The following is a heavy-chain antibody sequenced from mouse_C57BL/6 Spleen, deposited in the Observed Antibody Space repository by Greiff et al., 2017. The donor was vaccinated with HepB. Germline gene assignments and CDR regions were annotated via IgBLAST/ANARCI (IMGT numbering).Heavy chain of an antibody. CDR3: ARSGVYDGSSFDY. Sequence: VQLQESGPELVKPGASVKISCKASGYAFSSSWMNWVKQRPGKGLEWIGRIYPGDGDTNYNGKFKGKATLTADKSSSTAYMQLSSLTSEDSAVYFCARSGVYDGSSFDYWGQGTTLTVSS. J-gene: IGHJ2*01. CDR1: GYAFSSSW. V-gene: IGHV1-82*01. CDR2: IYPGDGDT. D-gene: IGHD2-3*01.